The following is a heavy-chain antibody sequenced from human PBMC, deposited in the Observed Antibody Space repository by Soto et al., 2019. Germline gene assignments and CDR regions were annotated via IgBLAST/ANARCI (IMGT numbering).Heavy chain of an antibody. CDR3: ARVRYTNPPPYYFAMDV. V-gene: IGHV1-2*04. J-gene: IGHJ6*02. Sequence: ASVKVSCKASGYTFTGYYMPWVRQAPGQGLEWMGWINPNSGGTNYAQKFQGWVTMTRDTSISTAYMELSRLRSDDTAVYYCARVRYTNPPPYYFAMDVWGQGTTVTVAS. D-gene: IGHD5-18*01. CDR2: INPNSGGT. CDR1: GYTFTGYY.